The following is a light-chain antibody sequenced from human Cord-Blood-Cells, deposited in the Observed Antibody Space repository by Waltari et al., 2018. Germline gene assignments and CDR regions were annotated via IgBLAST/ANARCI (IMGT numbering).Light chain of an antibody. V-gene: IGKV1-39*01. J-gene: IGKJ3*01. CDR3: QQSYSTPLFT. CDR1: QSISSY. CDR2: AAS. Sequence: DIQMTQSPSSLSVSVGDRVTIPCRASQSISSYLNWYQQKPGKAPKLLIYAASSLQSGVPSRFSGSGSGTDFTLTISSLQPEDFATYYCQQSYSTPLFTFGPGTKVDIK.